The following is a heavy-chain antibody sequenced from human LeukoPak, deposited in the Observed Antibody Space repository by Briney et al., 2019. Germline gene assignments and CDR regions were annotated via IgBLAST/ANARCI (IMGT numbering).Heavy chain of an antibody. CDR2: IYSGGTT. CDR1: GGSISSDSYY. Sequence: SETLSLTCAVSGGSISSDSYYWGWIRQPPGKGLEWIGSIYSGGTTYYNPSLKSRVTISVDTSKNQFSLKLTSVAAADAAAYYCARHSRNCSGGYCYLYYWGQGTLVTVSS. J-gene: IGHJ4*02. CDR3: ARHSRNCSGGYCYLYY. D-gene: IGHD2-15*01. V-gene: IGHV4-39*01.